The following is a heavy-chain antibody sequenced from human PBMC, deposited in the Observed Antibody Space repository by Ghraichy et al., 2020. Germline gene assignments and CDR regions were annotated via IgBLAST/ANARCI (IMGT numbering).Heavy chain of an antibody. Sequence: PGGSLRLSCAASGFTFRSYATGWVRQAPGKGLEWVSTMSGSGDNAFYADSVNGRFTISRDNLKNTLYLQMNSLRAEDTAVYYCSREAGSGGISYGSDVWGQGTKVTVSS. CDR2: MSGSGDNA. CDR3: SREAGSGGISYGSDV. CDR1: GFTFRSYA. J-gene: IGHJ3*01. V-gene: IGHV3-23*01. D-gene: IGHD6-6*01.